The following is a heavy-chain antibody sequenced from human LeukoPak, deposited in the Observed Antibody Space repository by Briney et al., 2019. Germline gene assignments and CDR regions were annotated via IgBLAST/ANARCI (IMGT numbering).Heavy chain of an antibody. J-gene: IGHJ5*02. V-gene: IGHV3-23*01. D-gene: IGHD7-27*01. CDR3: ARDQAALTGDSPWFDP. Sequence: PGGSLRLSCAASGFTSGSPFRTYAMSWVRQAPGKGLEWVSAISGSDGSTYYADSVKGRFTVSRDNSKNTLNLQMNSLRVEDTAVYYCARDQAALTGDSPWFDPWGQGTLVTVSS. CDR1: GFTSGSPFRTYA. CDR2: ISGSDGST.